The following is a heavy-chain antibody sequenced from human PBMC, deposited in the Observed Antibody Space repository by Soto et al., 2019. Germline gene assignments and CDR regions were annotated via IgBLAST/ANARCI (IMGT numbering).Heavy chain of an antibody. Sequence: SVKVSCKASGGTFSSYAISWVRQAPGQGLERMGGIIPIFGTANYAQKFQGKVTITADESTSTAYMELSSLRSEDTAVYYCARGAPDYGGNSFDYWGQGTLVTVSS. CDR1: GGTFSSYA. J-gene: IGHJ4*02. D-gene: IGHD4-17*01. CDR2: IIPIFGTA. CDR3: ARGAPDYGGNSFDY. V-gene: IGHV1-69*13.